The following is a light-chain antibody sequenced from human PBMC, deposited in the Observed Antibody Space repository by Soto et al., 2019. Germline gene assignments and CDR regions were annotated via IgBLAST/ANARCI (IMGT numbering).Light chain of an antibody. Sequence: DIQMTQSPSSLSASVVDRVTITFRASQGIRHYLAWYQQKPGKVPKLLIYEASNLQSGVPSRFRGGGSGTEFTLTISSLQPEDFATYYCQQSYSTPPTFGQGTKVDIK. J-gene: IGKJ1*01. CDR1: QGIRHY. V-gene: IGKV1-27*01. CDR2: EAS. CDR3: QQSYSTPPT.